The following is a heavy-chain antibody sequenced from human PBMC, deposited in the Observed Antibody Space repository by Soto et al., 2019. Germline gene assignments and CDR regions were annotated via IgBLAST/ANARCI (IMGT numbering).Heavy chain of an antibody. V-gene: IGHV3-48*03. CDR3: AREALRDAIDI. Sequence: GWRRSSCGASGFDFRIYEMNRVRQAPGKGVEWVSNIRANDESIYYPDSVKGRVSVSRDNAKNSLFTKMNSLRVADTAVYYCAREALRDAIDIWGQGTMVTV. J-gene: IGHJ3*02. CDR2: IRANDESI. CDR1: GFDFRIYE.